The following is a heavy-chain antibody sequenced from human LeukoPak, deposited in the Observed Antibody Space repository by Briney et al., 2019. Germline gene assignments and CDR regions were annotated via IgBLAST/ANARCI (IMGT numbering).Heavy chain of an antibody. CDR2: ISPSGGST. V-gene: IGHV1-46*01. CDR3: AGWGSGNFDS. CDR1: GYTFTSNY. J-gene: IGHJ4*02. D-gene: IGHD3-16*01. Sequence: ASVKVSCKAFGYTFTSNYMHWVRQSPGQGPEWMGVISPSGGSTTYAQKFQDRLTLTRDMSTSTDYLELSSLRSDDTAVYYCAGWGSGNFDSWGQGTVVTVSS.